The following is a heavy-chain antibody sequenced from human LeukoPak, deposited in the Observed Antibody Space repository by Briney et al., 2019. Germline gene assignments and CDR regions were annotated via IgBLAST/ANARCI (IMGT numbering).Heavy chain of an antibody. J-gene: IGHJ4*02. V-gene: IGHV1-18*01. Sequence: ASVKVSCKASGYTFTSYGISWVRQAPGQGLEWMGWISAYNGNTNYAQKLQGRVTMTRGTSISTAYMELSRLRSDDTAVYYCARESLRDYDFWSGYYSPFDYWGQGTLVTVSS. D-gene: IGHD3-3*01. CDR3: ARESLRDYDFWSGYYSPFDY. CDR1: GYTFTSYG. CDR2: ISAYNGNT.